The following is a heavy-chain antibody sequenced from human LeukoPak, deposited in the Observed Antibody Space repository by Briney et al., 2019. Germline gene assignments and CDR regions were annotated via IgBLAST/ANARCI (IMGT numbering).Heavy chain of an antibody. CDR2: IKQDAGEI. D-gene: IGHD6-13*01. J-gene: IGHJ4*02. Sequence: GGSLRLSCVASGFTLSAYWMSWVRQLPGKGLEWVANIKQDAGEIRYVDSVKGRFTISRDNAKNSVYLQMNSLTAEDTGVYYCARLGSSWDFFDFWGQGTLVTVS. CDR3: ARLGSSWDFFDF. CDR1: GFTLSAYW. V-gene: IGHV3-7*01.